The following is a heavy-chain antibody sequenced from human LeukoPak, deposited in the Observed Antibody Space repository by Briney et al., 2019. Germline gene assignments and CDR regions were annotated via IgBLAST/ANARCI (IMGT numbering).Heavy chain of an antibody. CDR3: ERGGRGYSGYVLYY. D-gene: IGHD5-12*01. V-gene: IGHV4-39*07. CDR1: GASFSNSNSY. J-gene: IGHJ4*02. Sequence: SETLSLTCTVSGASFSNSNSYWVWIRQAPGKGLEWYGSIYYSGITQYNPSLKSRAIVSDDTSKNQFSLKMSSVTAETAAVYYCERGGRGYSGYVLYYWGQGTLVSVSS. CDR2: IYYSGIT.